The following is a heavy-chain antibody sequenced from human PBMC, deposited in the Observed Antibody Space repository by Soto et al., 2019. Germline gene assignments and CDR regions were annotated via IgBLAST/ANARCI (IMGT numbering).Heavy chain of an antibody. J-gene: IGHJ4*02. D-gene: IGHD3-10*01. CDR1: GFTFSSYG. CDR2: IWYDGSNK. Sequence: GGSLRLSCAASGFTFSSYGMHWVRQAPGKGLEWVAVIWYDGSNKYYADSVKGRFTISRDNSKNTLYLQMNSLRAEDTAVYYCARSMVRGKYYFDYWGQGTLVTVSS. CDR3: ARSMVRGKYYFDY. V-gene: IGHV3-33*01.